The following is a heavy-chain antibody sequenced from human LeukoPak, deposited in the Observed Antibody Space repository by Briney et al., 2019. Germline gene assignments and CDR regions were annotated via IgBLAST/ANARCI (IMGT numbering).Heavy chain of an antibody. CDR2: IHYSGST. CDR1: GYSISRGFY. D-gene: IGHD2-15*01. J-gene: IGHJ4*02. CDR3: ASDAPGLLGY. V-gene: IGHV4-38-2*02. Sequence: PSETLPLTCTVSGYSISRGFYWGWIRQPPGEGPEWIGNIHYSGSTYYKPSLKSRVTISVDTSKNQFSLTLSSVTAADTAMYYCASDAPGLLGYWGQGTLVTVSS.